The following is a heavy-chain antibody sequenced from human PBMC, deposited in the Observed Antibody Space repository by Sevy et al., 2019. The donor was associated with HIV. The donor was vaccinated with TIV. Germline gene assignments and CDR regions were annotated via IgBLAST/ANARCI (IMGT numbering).Heavy chain of an antibody. Sequence: GGSLRLSCAASGFTFSDFWMFWVRQSPGKGLEWVADLDQDGSRTKYVDSVRGRFTISRDNTKNALYLQMNSLRVEDTALYFGVKDPNWPSGYWGQGTLVTVSS. V-gene: IGHV3-7*04. J-gene: IGHJ4*02. CDR3: VKDPNWPSGY. D-gene: IGHD1-1*01. CDR2: LDQDGSRT. CDR1: GFTFSDFW.